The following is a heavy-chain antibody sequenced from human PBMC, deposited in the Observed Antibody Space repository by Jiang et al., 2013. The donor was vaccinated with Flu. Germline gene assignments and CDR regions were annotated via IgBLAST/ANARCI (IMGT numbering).Heavy chain of an antibody. J-gene: IGHJ6*02. V-gene: IGHV1-2*04. CDR3: ARQAEAVAPYYYYGMDV. CDR2: INPNSGGT. D-gene: IGHD6-19*01. Sequence: EWMGWINPNSGGTNYAQKFQGWVTMTRDTSISTAYMELSRLRSDDTAVYYCARQAEAVAPYYYYGMDVWGQGTTVTVSS.